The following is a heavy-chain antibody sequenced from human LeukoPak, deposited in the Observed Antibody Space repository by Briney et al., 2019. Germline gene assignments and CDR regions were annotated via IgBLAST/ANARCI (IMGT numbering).Heavy chain of an antibody. D-gene: IGHD2-2*01. J-gene: IGHJ5*02. CDR2: ISSNNNI. CDR1: GFTFSSYA. V-gene: IGHV3-69-1*01. Sequence: PGGSLRLSCVGSGFTFSSYAMNCVRQAPGKGLEWVSSISSNNNIYYADSVKGRFTISRDNAKNSLSLHMNSLRGEDTAVYYCGREDCNNVRCYGASDAWGQGTLVTVSS. CDR3: GREDCNNVRCYGASDA.